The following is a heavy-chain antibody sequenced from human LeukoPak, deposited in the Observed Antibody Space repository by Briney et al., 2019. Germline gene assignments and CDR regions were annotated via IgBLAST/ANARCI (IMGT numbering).Heavy chain of an antibody. J-gene: IGHJ3*02. CDR1: GFTFSSYG. D-gene: IGHD3-10*01. CDR2: ISYDGSNK. Sequence: GRSLRLSCAASGFTFSSYGMHWVRQAPGKGLERVAVISYDGSNKYYADSVKGRFTISRDNSKNTLYLQMNSLRAEDTAVYYCAKDNLWFGEGGAFDIWGQGTMVTVSS. V-gene: IGHV3-30*18. CDR3: AKDNLWFGEGGAFDI.